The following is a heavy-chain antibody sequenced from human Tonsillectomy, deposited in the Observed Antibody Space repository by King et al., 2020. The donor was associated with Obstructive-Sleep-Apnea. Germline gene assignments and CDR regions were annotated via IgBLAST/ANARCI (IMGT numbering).Heavy chain of an antibody. J-gene: IGHJ4*02. V-gene: IGHV1-2*04. CDR3: ARGRGIAGAGTTFDY. D-gene: IGHD6-19*01. CDR1: GYTFTGYY. CDR2: INPNSGGT. Sequence: QLVQSGAEVKKPGASVKVSCKASGYTFTGYYIHWVRQAPGQGLEWMGWINPNSGGTNYAQKFQGWVTMTRDTSIRTAYMELSRLRSDDTAVYYCARGRGIAGAGTTFDYWGQGTLVTVSS.